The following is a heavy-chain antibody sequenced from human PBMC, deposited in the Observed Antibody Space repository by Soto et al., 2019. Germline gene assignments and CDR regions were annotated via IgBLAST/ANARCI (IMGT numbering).Heavy chain of an antibody. J-gene: IGHJ4*02. CDR2: ISSSSSYI. D-gene: IGHD3-3*01. V-gene: IGHV3-21*01. CDR3: ARSSLRFLEWLFSHCDY. CDR1: EFTFSSYS. Sequence: EVQLVESGGGLVKPGGSLRLSCAASEFTFSSYSMNWVRQAPGKGLEWVSSISSSSSYIYYADSVKGRFTISRDNAKNSLYLQMNSLRAEDTAVYYCARSSLRFLEWLFSHCDYWGQGTLVTVSS.